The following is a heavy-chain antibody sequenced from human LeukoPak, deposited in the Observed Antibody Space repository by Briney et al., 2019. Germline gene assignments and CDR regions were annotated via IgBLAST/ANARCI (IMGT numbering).Heavy chain of an antibody. CDR1: GGSISNNY. V-gene: IGHV4-59*01. Sequence: SETLSLTCTVSGGSISNNYWSWIRQPPGKGLVCIGYIYYSGSTNYNPPLKSRVTILVDTSKNQFSLKLSSVTAADTAIYYCARVPSSRAPFDYWGQGTLVTVSS. CDR2: IYYSGST. D-gene: IGHD2-2*01. CDR3: ARVPSSRAPFDY. J-gene: IGHJ4*02.